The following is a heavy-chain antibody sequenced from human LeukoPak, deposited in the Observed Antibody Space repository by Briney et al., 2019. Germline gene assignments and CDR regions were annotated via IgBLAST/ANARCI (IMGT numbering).Heavy chain of an antibody. CDR1: GFTFSSYG. D-gene: IGHD3-22*01. J-gene: IGHJ3*02. CDR2: IWYDGSNK. V-gene: IGHV3-33*01. CDR3: ARGLPSYDSSDEAFDI. Sequence: GGSLRLSCAASGFTFSSYGMHWVRQAPGKGLEGVAVIWYDGSNKYYADSVKGRFTISRDNSKNTLYLQMNSLRAEDTAVYYCARGLPSYDSSDEAFDIWGQGTMVTVSS.